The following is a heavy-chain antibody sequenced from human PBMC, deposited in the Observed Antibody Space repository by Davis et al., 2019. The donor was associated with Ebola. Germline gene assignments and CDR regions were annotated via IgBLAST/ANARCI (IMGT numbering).Heavy chain of an antibody. CDR3: ARGKTVAGTRGLSWFDP. CDR2: INHSGST. V-gene: IGHV4-34*01. Sequence: MPSETLSLTCAVYGGSFSGYYWSWIRQPPGKGLEWIGEINHSGSTNYNPSLKSRVTISVDTSKNQFSLKLSSVTAADTAVFYCARGKTVAGTRGLSWFDPWGPGTLVTVSS. J-gene: IGHJ5*02. D-gene: IGHD6-19*01. CDR1: GGSFSGYY.